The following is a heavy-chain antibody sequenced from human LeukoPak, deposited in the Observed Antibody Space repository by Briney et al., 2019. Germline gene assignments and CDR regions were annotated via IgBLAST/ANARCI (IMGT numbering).Heavy chain of an antibody. V-gene: IGHV3-53*01. D-gene: IGHD3-10*01. CDR2: IYSAGNT. CDR3: ARDYGSGTYYSDY. CDR1: GFIVGSSY. J-gene: IGHJ4*02. Sequence: GGSLRLSCAASGFIVGSSYMSWVRQAPGKGLEWVSDIYSAGNTYYADSVRARFTISRDNYKNTLYLQMNSLRAEDTAVYYCARDYGSGTYYSDYWGQGTLVTVSS.